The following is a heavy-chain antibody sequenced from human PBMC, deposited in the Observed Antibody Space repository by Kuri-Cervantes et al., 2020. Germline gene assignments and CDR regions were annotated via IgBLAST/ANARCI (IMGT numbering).Heavy chain of an antibody. CDR1: GFTFSSYA. J-gene: IGHJ4*02. V-gene: IGHV3-30-3*01. Sequence: GESLKISCAASGFTFSSYAMHWVRQAPGKGLEWVAVISYDGSNKYYADSVKGRFTISRDNSKNTLYLQMNSLRDEDTAVYYCAKGVSGMITFGGVIVIPGFDYWGQGTLVTVSS. D-gene: IGHD3-16*02. CDR3: AKGVSGMITFGGVIVIPGFDY. CDR2: ISYDGSNK.